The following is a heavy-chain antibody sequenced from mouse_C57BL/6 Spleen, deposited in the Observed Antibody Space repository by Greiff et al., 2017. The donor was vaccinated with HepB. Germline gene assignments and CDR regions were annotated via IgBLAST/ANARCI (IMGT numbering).Heavy chain of an antibody. Sequence: LVESGAELARPGASVKMSCKASGYTFTSYTMHWVKQRPGQGLEWIGYINPSSGYTKYNQKFKDKATLTADKSSSTAYMQLSSLTSEDSAVYYCARRVWDLYYFDYWGQGTTLTVSS. CDR1: GYTFTSYT. J-gene: IGHJ2*01. V-gene: IGHV1-4*01. CDR3: ARRVWDLYYFDY. CDR2: INPSSGYT. D-gene: IGHD4-1*01.